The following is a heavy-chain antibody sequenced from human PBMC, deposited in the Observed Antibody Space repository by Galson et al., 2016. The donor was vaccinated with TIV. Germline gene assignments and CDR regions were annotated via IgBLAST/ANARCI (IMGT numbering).Heavy chain of an antibody. CDR3: ARGSDYYDGSGYQN. CDR2: INPVFGIP. Sequence: SVKVSCKASGGTFSSYGISWVRQAPGQGLEWMGGINPVFGIPNYAQKFQGRVTITADESTSTVYMELRSLISEDTAVYYCARGSDYYDGSGYQNWGQGTLVTVSS. J-gene: IGHJ4*02. V-gene: IGHV1-69*13. D-gene: IGHD3-22*01. CDR1: GGTFSSYG.